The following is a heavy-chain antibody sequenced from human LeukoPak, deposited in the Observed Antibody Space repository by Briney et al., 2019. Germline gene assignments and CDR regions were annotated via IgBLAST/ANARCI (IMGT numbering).Heavy chain of an antibody. Sequence: SETLSLTCAVYGGSFSGYYWSWIRQPPGKGLEWIGEINHSGSTYYNPSLKSRVTISVDTSKNQFSLKLSSVTAADTAVYYCARKGRVGLLPFDYWGQGTLVTVSS. CDR3: ARKGRVGLLPFDY. D-gene: IGHD2-15*01. V-gene: IGHV4-34*01. CDR1: GGSFSGYY. CDR2: INHSGST. J-gene: IGHJ4*02.